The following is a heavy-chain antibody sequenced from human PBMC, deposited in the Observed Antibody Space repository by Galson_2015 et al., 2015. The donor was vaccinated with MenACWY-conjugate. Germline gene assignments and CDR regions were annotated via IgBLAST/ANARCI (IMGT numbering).Heavy chain of an antibody. V-gene: IGHV2-70*04. Sequence: PALVKPTQTFTLTCTFSGFSLSTSGLRVSWIRQPPGKALEWLARLGWDDDKFYNTSLKTRLTISKDTSKNQVALTMTNMDHVDTGTYDCARLSGQQLVIDYWGQGTLVTVSS. J-gene: IGHJ4*02. CDR2: LGWDDDK. D-gene: IGHD6-13*01. CDR1: GFSLSTSGLR. CDR3: ARLSGQQLVIDY.